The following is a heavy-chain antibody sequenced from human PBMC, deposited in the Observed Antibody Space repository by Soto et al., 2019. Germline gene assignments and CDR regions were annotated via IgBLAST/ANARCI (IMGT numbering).Heavy chain of an antibody. V-gene: IGHV5-10-1*01. CDR1: GDSFAGYW. Sequence: PGESLKISCKGSGDSFAGYWITWVRQKPGKGLEWMGRIDPSDSQTYYSPSFRGHVTISATKSITTVFLQWSSLRASDTAMYYCARQIYEFDKGPNFPYSSDSWGQATPVTV. J-gene: IGHJ4*02. CDR3: ARQIYEFDKGPNFPYSSDS. CDR2: IDPSDSQT. D-gene: IGHD5-12*01.